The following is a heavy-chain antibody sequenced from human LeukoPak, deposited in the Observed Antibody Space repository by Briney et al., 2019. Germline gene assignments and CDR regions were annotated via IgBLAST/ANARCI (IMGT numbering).Heavy chain of an antibody. D-gene: IGHD2-15*01. CDR1: GYTFTSYY. CDR2: INPSGGST. J-gene: IGHJ4*02. CDR3: ARAKAGDAPHEDKFDY. V-gene: IGHV1-46*01. Sequence: ASVKVSCKASGYTFTSYYMHWVRQAPGQGFEWMGIINPSGGSTSYAQKFQGRVTMTRDTSTSTVYMELSSLRSEDTAVYYCARAKAGDAPHEDKFDYWGQGTLVTVSS.